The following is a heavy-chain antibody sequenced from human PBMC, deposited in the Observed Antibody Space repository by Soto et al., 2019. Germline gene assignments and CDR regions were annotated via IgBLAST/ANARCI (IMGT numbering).Heavy chain of an antibody. D-gene: IGHD1-1*01. Sequence: GESLKISCKGSGYSFTSYWIAWVRQMPGKGLEWMGIIYPGDSETKYSPSFQGQVTVSGDKSISTAYLQWSRLKASDTAMYYCARRTGGGAFDIWGQGTMVTVSS. CDR1: GYSFTSYW. V-gene: IGHV5-51*01. CDR2: IYPGDSET. J-gene: IGHJ3*02. CDR3: ARRTGGGAFDI.